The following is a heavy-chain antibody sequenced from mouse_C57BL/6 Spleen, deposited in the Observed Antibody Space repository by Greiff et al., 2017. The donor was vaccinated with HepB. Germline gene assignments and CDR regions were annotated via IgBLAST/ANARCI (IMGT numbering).Heavy chain of an antibody. CDR3: ASGVYYFDY. CDR2: IYPGDGDT. J-gene: IGHJ2*01. V-gene: IGHV1-82*01. CDR1: GYAFSSSW. Sequence: QVQLKESGPELVKPGASVKISCHASGYAFSSSWMNWLKQRPGKGLEWIGRIYPGDGDTNYNGKFKGKATLTADKSSSTAYMQLSSLTSEDSAVYFCASGVYYFDYWGQGTTLTVSS.